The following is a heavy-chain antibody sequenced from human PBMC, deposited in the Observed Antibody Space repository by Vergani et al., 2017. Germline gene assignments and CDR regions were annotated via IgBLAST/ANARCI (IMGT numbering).Heavy chain of an antibody. J-gene: IGHJ4*02. CDR2: MNPKSGYS. V-gene: IGHV1-8*01. CDR3: ARSIAAAGADFDY. Sequence: QVQLVQSGAEVKKPGASVKVSCKPSGYPFTDYDINWVRQATGQGLEWMGYMNPKSGYSKVEQRFQGRVTMTSDTPISTVYMQLSSLIPADTGLYFCARSIAAAGADFDYWGKGTLFTVSS. CDR1: GYPFTDYD. D-gene: IGHD6-13*01.